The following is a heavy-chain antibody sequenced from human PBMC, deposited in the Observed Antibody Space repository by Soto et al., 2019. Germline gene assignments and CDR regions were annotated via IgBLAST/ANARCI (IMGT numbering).Heavy chain of an antibody. V-gene: IGHV4-59*11. J-gene: IGHJ6*02. CDR1: GASITTHY. CDR3: ERARPAYYILTGYFYYGMDV. D-gene: IGHD3-9*01. Sequence: SETLSLTCTVSGASITTHYWSWIRQPPGKGLEWIGYMYYSGSTIYNPSLKSRVTILVDTSKNQFSLKLSSVTAADTAVYYCERARPAYYILTGYFYYGMDVWGQGTTVTVSS. CDR2: MYYSGST.